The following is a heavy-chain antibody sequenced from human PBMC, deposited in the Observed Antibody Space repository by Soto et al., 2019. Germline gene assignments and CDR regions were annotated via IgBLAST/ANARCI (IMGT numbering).Heavy chain of an antibody. D-gene: IGHD3-3*01. J-gene: IGHJ4*02. CDR2: INHSGST. V-gene: IGHV4-34*01. CDR1: GGSFSGYY. CDR3: ARFYDPWPPLTIFGVVTTTAFAY. Sequence: SETLSLTCAVYGGSFSGYYWSWIRQPPGKGLEWIGEINHSGSTNYNPSLKSRVTISVDTSKNQFSLKLSSVTAADTAVYYCARFYDPWPPLTIFGVVTTTAFAYWGQGTLVTVSS.